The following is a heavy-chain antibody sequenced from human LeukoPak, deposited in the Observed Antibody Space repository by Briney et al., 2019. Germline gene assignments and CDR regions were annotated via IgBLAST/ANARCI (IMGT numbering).Heavy chain of an antibody. CDR1: GYTFTSYY. D-gene: IGHD3-22*01. V-gene: IGHV1-46*01. J-gene: IGHJ4*02. CDR2: INPSGGST. CDR3: ARDQDEDYYDSSGWLCY. Sequence: ASVKVSCKASGYTFTSYYMHWVRQAPGQGLEWMGIINPSGGSTSYAQKFQGRVTMTRDTSTSTVYMELSSLRSEDTAVYYCARDQDEDYYDSSGWLCYWGQGTLVTVSS.